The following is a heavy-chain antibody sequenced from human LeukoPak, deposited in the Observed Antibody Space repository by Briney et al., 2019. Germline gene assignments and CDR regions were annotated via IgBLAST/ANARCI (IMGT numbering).Heavy chain of an antibody. Sequence: SETLSLTYNVSGGSIRGYYWSWIRQPPGKGLEWIGYIYSSGSTNYNPSLKSRVTMSVDTSKNQFSLKVSSVTAADTAVYYCARDRVGQQLVGRNYYYYYMDVWGKGTTVTISS. CDR1: GGSIRGYY. V-gene: IGHV4-59*01. J-gene: IGHJ6*03. CDR2: IYSSGST. D-gene: IGHD6-13*01. CDR3: ARDRVGQQLVGRNYYYYYMDV.